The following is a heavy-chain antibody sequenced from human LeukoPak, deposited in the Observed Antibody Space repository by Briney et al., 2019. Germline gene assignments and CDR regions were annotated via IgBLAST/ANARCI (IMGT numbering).Heavy chain of an antibody. V-gene: IGHV4-59*01. Sequence: SETMSLTCSVSGGSISSFYCSWIRQPPGKGLEWIGYTSYSGNTNYNPSLKSRVTMSVDTSRKQFSLRLTSVTAADTGVYYCTRAPRKAWFDPWGQGTLVTVSS. CDR3: TRAPRKAWFDP. CDR1: GGSISSFY. D-gene: IGHD1-14*01. J-gene: IGHJ5*02. CDR2: TSYSGNT.